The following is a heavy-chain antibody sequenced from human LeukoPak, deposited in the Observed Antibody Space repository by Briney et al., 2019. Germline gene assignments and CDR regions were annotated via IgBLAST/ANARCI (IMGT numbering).Heavy chain of an antibody. Sequence: SVTVSFTASGGTFISYAISWVRQAPGQGLEWMGGIIPIFGTANYAQKFQGRVTITADESTSTAYMELSSLRSEDTAVYYCARLSVPDDHNPMYNWFDPWGQGTLVTVSS. D-gene: IGHD1-1*01. V-gene: IGHV1-69*13. CDR1: GGTFISYA. CDR2: IIPIFGTA. CDR3: ARLSVPDDHNPMYNWFDP. J-gene: IGHJ5*02.